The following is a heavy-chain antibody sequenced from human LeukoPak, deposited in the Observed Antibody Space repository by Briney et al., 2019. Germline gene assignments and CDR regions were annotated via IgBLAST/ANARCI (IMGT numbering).Heavy chain of an antibody. CDR3: ARDPEDIVATTTFDY. Sequence: VASVKVSCKASGYTFTGYYMHWVRQAPGQGLEWMGWINPNSGGTNYAQKFQGRVTMTRDTSISTAYMELSRLRSDDTAVYYCARDPEDIVATTTFDYWGQGTLVTVSS. D-gene: IGHD5-12*01. CDR1: GYTFTGYY. CDR2: INPNSGGT. J-gene: IGHJ4*02. V-gene: IGHV1-2*02.